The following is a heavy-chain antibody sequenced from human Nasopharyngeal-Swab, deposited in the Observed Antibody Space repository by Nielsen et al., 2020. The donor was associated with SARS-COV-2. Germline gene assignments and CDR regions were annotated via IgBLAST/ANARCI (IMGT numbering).Heavy chain of an antibody. CDR2: ISGSGGDT. CDR3: ARPMHYYDTSGWDS. Sequence: GESLKISCAASGFSFSNYAMTWVRQAPGKGLEWVSTISGSGGDTFYADSVKGRFTISRDNSRNTLYLQMNSLRADDTAVYYCARPMHYYDTSGWDSWGQGTLVTVSS. J-gene: IGHJ4*02. CDR1: GFSFSNYA. V-gene: IGHV3-23*01. D-gene: IGHD3-22*01.